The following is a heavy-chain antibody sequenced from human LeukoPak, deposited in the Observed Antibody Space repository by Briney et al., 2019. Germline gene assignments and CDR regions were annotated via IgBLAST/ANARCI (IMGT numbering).Heavy chain of an antibody. CDR2: IFYTGTT. CDR3: AKHESIADTRSVVDS. V-gene: IGHV4-39*01. CDR1: GGAISSNDY. J-gene: IGHJ4*02. Sequence: PSETLSLTCPVSGGAISSNDYWAWIRQPPGKGLEWIGSIFYTGTTHYNRSLKSRVTISEDTSKNQLSLRLTSVIAADTAVYYCAKHESIADTRSVVDSWGQGTLVTVSS. D-gene: IGHD2-15*01.